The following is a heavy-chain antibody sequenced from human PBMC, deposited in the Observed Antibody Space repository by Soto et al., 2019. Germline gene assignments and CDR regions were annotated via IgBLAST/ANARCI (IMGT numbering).Heavy chain of an antibody. CDR3: ARDVAIFGVVMYFDY. Sequence: QVQLVQSGAEVKKPGSSVKVSCKASGGTFSSYAISWVRQAPGQGLEWMGGIIPIFGTANYAQKFQGRVTITADESTSTAYMELSSLRSEDTVVYYCARDVAIFGVVMYFDYWGQGTLVTVSS. CDR2: IIPIFGTA. V-gene: IGHV1-69*01. CDR1: GGTFSSYA. D-gene: IGHD3-3*01. J-gene: IGHJ4*02.